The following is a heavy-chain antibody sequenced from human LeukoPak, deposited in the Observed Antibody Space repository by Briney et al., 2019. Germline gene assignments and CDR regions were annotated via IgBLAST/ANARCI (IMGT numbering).Heavy chain of an antibody. D-gene: IGHD6-13*01. CDR2: IYYSGST. CDR3: ARDRGIAAAGTGPNWFDP. CDR1: GGSIRNSNFF. V-gene: IGHV4-39*02. Sequence: PSETLSLTCTVSGGSIRNSNFFWGWIRQPPGKGLEWIGSIYYSGSTSYNASLKSRVTISVDTSKNQFSLTLRSVTAADTAVYYCARDRGIAAAGTGPNWFDPWGQGTLVTVSS. J-gene: IGHJ5*02.